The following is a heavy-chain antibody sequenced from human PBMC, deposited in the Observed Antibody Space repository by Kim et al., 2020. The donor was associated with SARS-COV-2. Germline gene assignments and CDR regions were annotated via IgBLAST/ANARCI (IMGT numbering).Heavy chain of an antibody. D-gene: IGHD3-10*01. CDR1: GYTFTGYY. V-gene: IGHV1-2*04. CDR3: ARGRITMVRGVRGFDY. CDR2: INPNSGGT. J-gene: IGHJ4*02. Sequence: ASVKVSCKASGYTFTGYYMHWVRQAPGQGLEWMGWINPNSGGTNYAQKFQGWVTMTRDTSISTAYMELSRLRSDDTAVYYCARGRITMVRGVRGFDYWGQGTLVTVSS.